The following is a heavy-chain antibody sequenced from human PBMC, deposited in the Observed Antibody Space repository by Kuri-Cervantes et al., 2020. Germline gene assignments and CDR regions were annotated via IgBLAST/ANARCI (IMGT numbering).Heavy chain of an antibody. J-gene: IGHJ4*02. CDR3: ARSRGLYEAPYYFDY. V-gene: IGHV3-33*01. CDR1: GFTFSSYG. D-gene: IGHD2-8*01. CDR2: IWYDGSNK. Sequence: GESLKISCAASGFTFSSYGMHWVRQAPGKGLEWVAVIWYDGSNKYYADSVKGRFTISRDNSKNTLYLQMNSLRAEGTAVYYCARSRGLYEAPYYFDYWGQGTLVTVSS.